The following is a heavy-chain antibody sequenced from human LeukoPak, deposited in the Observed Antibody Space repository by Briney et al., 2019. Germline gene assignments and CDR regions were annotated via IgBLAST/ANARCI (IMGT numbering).Heavy chain of an antibody. CDR1: GASIRSSTNW. V-gene: IGHV4-4*02. J-gene: IGHJ4*02. Sequence: SETLSLTCAVSGASIRSSTNWWSWVRQPPGKGLEWIGEILHSGSTNYNPSLKSRVTISVDTSKNQFSLKLSSVTAADTAVYYCARRYSSSWYPTGWYWGQGTLVTVSS. D-gene: IGHD6-13*01. CDR2: ILHSGST. CDR3: ARRYSSSWYPTGWY.